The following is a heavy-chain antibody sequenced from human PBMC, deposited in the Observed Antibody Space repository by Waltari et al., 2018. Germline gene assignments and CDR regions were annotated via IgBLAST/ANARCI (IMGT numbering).Heavy chain of an antibody. CDR3: AARGTVRYCSGGSCYGDAFDI. J-gene: IGHJ3*02. CDR1: GGSFSSYY. CDR2: ISHSGST. Sequence: QVQLQQWGAGLLKPSETLSLTSAVYGGSFSSYYWSWIRQPPGKGLGWIGEISHSGSTNYNPSLKRRVTISVDTSKNQFSLKLSSVTAADTAVYYCAARGTVRYCSGGSCYGDAFDIWGQGTMVTVSS. V-gene: IGHV4-34*01. D-gene: IGHD2-15*01.